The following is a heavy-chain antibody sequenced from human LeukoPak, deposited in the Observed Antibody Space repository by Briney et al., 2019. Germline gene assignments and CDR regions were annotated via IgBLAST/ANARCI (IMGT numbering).Heavy chain of an antibody. CDR2: ISGSGGST. D-gene: IGHD3-3*01. Sequence: PGGSLRLSCAASGFTFSSYAMSWVRQAPGKGLEGVSAISGSGGSTYYADSVKGRFTISRDNSKNTLYLQMNSLRAEDTAVYYCAKVNDFWSGYFDYWGQGTLVTVSS. V-gene: IGHV3-23*01. CDR3: AKVNDFWSGYFDY. CDR1: GFTFSSYA. J-gene: IGHJ4*02.